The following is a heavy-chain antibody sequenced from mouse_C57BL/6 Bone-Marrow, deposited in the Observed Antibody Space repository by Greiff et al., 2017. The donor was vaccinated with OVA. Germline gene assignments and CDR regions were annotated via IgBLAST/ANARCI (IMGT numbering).Heavy chain of an antibody. Sequence: QVQLQQPGAELVKPGASVKMSCKASGYTFTSYWITWVKQRPGQGLEWIGDIYPGSGSTNYNEKFKSKATLTVDTSSSTAYMQLSSLTSEDSAGYYCARAEYGSSYGYCDVWGTGTTVTVSS. CDR2: IYPGSGST. V-gene: IGHV1-55*01. CDR3: ARAEYGSSYGYCDV. J-gene: IGHJ1*03. CDR1: GYTFTSYW. D-gene: IGHD1-1*01.